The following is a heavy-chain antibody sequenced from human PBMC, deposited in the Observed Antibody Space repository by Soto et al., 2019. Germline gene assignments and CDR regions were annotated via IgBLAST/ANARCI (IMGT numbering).Heavy chain of an antibody. J-gene: IGHJ5*02. CDR2: IKQDGSEK. CDR3: ARSIAARLNWFDP. Sequence: GGSLRLSCAASGFTFISYWMSWVRQAPWKGLEWVANIKQDGSEKYYVDSVKGRFTISRDNAKNSLYLQMNSLRAEDTAVYYCARSIAARLNWFDPWGEGTLVTVSS. V-gene: IGHV3-7*01. CDR1: GFTFISYW. D-gene: IGHD6-6*01.